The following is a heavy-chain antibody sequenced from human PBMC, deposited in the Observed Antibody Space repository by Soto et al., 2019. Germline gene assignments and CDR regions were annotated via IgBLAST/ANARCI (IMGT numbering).Heavy chain of an antibody. CDR3: ARRPPSGDYADTNFDY. J-gene: IGHJ4*02. CDR2: INPSGGST. Sequence: ASVKVSCKASGYTFTSYYMHWVRQAPGQGLEWMGIINPSGGSTSYAQKFQGRVTMTRNTSISTAYMELSSLRSEDTAVYYCARRPPSGDYADTNFDYWGQGTLVTVSS. V-gene: IGHV1-46*01. CDR1: GYTFTSYY. D-gene: IGHD4-17*01.